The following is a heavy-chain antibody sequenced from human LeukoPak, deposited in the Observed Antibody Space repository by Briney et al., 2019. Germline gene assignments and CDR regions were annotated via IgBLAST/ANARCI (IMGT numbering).Heavy chain of an antibody. J-gene: IGHJ4*02. V-gene: IGHV1-2*06. CDR1: GYTFTGYY. Sequence: ASVKVSCKASGYTFTGYYMHWVRQAPGQGLEWMGRINPNSGGTNYAQKFQGRVTMSRDTSISTAYMELSRLRSDDTAVYYCARWDTAMVRFDYWGQGTLVTVSS. CDR3: ARWDTAMVRFDY. CDR2: INPNSGGT. D-gene: IGHD5-18*01.